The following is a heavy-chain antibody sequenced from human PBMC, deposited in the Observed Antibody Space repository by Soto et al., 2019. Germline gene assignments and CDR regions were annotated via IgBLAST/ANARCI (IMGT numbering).Heavy chain of an antibody. Sequence: QVTLKESGPVLVKPTETLTLTCTVSGFSLSNARMGVSWIRQPPGKALEWLAHIFSNDEKSYSTSLKSRLTSSKDTSKSQVVLTRTNMDPVDTATYYCARIRVNYYYYGMDVWGQGTTVTVSS. CDR3: ARIRVNYYYYGMDV. J-gene: IGHJ6*02. CDR1: GFSLSNARMG. V-gene: IGHV2-26*01. CDR2: IFSNDEK.